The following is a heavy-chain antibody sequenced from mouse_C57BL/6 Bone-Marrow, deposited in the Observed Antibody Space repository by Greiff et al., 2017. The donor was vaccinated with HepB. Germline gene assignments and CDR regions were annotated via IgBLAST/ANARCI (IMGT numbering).Heavy chain of an antibody. CDR2: IWTGGGT. CDR1: GFSLTSYA. D-gene: IGHD3-2*02. CDR3: ARRGAAQATYAMDY. Sequence: VQLQQSGPGLVAPSQSLSITCTVSGFSLTSYAISWVRQPPGKGLEWLGVIWTGGGTNYNSALKSRLSISKDNSKSQVFLKMNSLQTDDTARYYCARRGAAQATYAMDYWGQGTSVTVSS. J-gene: IGHJ4*01. V-gene: IGHV2-9-1*01.